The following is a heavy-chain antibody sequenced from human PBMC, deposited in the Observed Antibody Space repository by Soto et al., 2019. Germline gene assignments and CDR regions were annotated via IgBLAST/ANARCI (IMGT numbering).Heavy chain of an antibody. CDR1: GGSISSYY. Sequence: PSETLSLTCTVSGGSISSYYWSWIRQPPGKGLEWIGYIYYSGSTNYNPSLKSRVTISVDTSKNQFSLKLSSVTAADTAVYYCAGGFGKLYYYYYGMDVWGQGTTVTVSS. J-gene: IGHJ6*02. D-gene: IGHD3-10*01. CDR3: AGGFGKLYYYYYGMDV. V-gene: IGHV4-59*01. CDR2: IYYSGST.